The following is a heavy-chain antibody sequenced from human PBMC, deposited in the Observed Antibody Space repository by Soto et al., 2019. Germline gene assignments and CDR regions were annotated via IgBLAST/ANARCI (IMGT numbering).Heavy chain of an antibody. D-gene: IGHD2-21*02. V-gene: IGHV4-39*01. Sequence: PSETLSLTCSVSDDSIGTSPHYWGWIRQPPGKGLEWIGSVYYSGSTSYNPSLKSRVTISVDTSKKEFSLKLRSVTAADTAVYYCTSSLTVTASYNWFDPWGQGTLVTVSS. CDR3: TSSLTVTASYNWFDP. CDR1: DDSIGTSPHY. J-gene: IGHJ5*02. CDR2: VYYSGST.